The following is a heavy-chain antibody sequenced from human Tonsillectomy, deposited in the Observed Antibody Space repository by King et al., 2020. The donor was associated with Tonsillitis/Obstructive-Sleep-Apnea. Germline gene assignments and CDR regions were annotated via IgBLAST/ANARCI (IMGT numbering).Heavy chain of an antibody. CDR3: ARGFGGRTMLGVVIRPRWFDP. CDR2: IYYSGST. J-gene: IGHJ5*02. V-gene: IGHV4-31*01. CDR1: GGSISSGGYY. Sequence: QLQESGPGLVKPSQTLSLTCTVSGGSISSGGYYWSWIRQHPGKGLEWIGYIYYSGSTYYNPSLKSLVTISVDTSKNQFSLKLSSVTAADTAVYYCARGFGGRTMLGVVIRPRWFDPWGQGTLVTVSS. D-gene: IGHD3-3*01.